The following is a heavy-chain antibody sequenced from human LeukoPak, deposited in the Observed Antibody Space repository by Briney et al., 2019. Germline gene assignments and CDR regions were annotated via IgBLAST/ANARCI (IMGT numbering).Heavy chain of an antibody. CDR1: GFTFSSYA. J-gene: IGHJ6*02. CDR3: AKDNGEYPWYYYYGMDV. Sequence: GGSLRLSCAASGFTFSSYAMSWVRQAPGKGLEWVSTISGSGGSTYYADSVKGRFTISRDNSKNTLYLQMNSLRAEDTAVYYCAKDNGEYPWYYYYGMDVWGQGTTVTVSS. V-gene: IGHV3-23*01. CDR2: ISGSGGST. D-gene: IGHD4-17*01.